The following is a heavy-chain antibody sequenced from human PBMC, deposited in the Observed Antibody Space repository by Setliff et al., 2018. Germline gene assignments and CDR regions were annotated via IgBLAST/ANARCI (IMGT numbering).Heavy chain of an antibody. V-gene: IGHV1-18*01. CDR3: ARWNGSGYFYY. Sequence: GASVKVSCKASGYTFTNFGITWVRQAPGQGLEWMGWININNFNTKYAQKLQDRVTMTTDTSTSTAYMDLRSLRSDDTAIYYCARWNGSGYFYYWGQGTWVT. D-gene: IGHD3-3*01. J-gene: IGHJ4*02. CDR1: GYTFTNFG. CDR2: ININNFNT.